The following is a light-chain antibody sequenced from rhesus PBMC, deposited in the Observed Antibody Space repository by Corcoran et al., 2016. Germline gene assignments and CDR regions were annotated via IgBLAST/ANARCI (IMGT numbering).Light chain of an antibody. CDR2: GAA. CDR1: QSVSSS. J-gene: IGKJ4*01. Sequence: EIVMTQSPATLSLSPGERATPSCRASQSVSSSLAWYQQKPGQAPRPLIYGAASRANGIPDRVRGRGSGTEFPLPISSLEPEDLAVYYCQQSRNWPTFGGGTKVEIK. V-gene: IGKV3-42*03. CDR3: QQSRNWPT.